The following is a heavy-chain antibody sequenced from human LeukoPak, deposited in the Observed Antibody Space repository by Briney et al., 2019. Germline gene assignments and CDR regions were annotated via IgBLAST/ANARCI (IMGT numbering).Heavy chain of an antibody. D-gene: IGHD5-12*01. CDR2: MNPNSGNT. J-gene: IGHJ4*02. CDR1: GYTFTSYD. CDR3: ARGRGGYDWRIRVYFDY. V-gene: IGHV1-8*01. Sequence: ASVKVSCKASGYTFTSYDINWVRQATGQGLEWMGWMNPNSGNTGYAQKFQGRVTMTRNTSISTAYMELSSLRSEDTAVYYCARGRGGYDWRIRVYFDYWGQGTLVTVSS.